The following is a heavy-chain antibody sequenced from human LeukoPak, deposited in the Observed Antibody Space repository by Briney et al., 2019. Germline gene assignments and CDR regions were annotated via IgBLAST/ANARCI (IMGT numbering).Heavy chain of an antibody. J-gene: IGHJ4*02. D-gene: IGHD6-6*01. CDR1: GFTFSSYG. Sequence: AGGSLRLSCAASGFTFSSYGMHWVRQAPGKGLEWVAVIWYDGSNKYYADSVKGRFTISRDNSKNTLYLQMNSLRAEDTAVYYCASPNSSSWPFDYWGQGTLVTVSS. CDR2: IWYDGSNK. V-gene: IGHV3-33*01. CDR3: ASPNSSSWPFDY.